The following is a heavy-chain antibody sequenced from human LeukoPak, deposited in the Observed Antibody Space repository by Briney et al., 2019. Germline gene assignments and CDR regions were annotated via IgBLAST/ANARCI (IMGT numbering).Heavy chain of an antibody. J-gene: IGHJ6*03. Sequence: SETLSLTCTVSGGPIYSYYWSWIRQSAEKGLEWIGRLYPGVSTDYNPSLKSRVTMSVDTSKNQFALKLSAVTAADTAVYYCARMKFYDSTGYSPGHYMDVRGKGTTVIVSS. D-gene: IGHD3-22*01. CDR2: LYPGVST. CDR1: GGPIYSYY. CDR3: ARMKFYDSTGYSPGHYMDV. V-gene: IGHV4-4*07.